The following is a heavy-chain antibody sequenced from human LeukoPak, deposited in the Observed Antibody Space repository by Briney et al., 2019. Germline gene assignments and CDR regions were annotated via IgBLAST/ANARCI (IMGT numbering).Heavy chain of an antibody. V-gene: IGHV3-13*01. CDR2: IGTAGGT. J-gene: IGHJ6*02. CDR3: ARGGSSGWYLYYYYGMDV. D-gene: IGHD6-19*01. CDR1: GFTFSSYD. Sequence: SGGSLRLSCAASGFTFSSYDMHWVRQATGKGLEWVSAIGTAGGTYYPGSVKGRLTISRENAKNSSYLQMNSLRAGDTAVYYCARGGSSGWYLYYYYGMDVWGQGTTVTVSS.